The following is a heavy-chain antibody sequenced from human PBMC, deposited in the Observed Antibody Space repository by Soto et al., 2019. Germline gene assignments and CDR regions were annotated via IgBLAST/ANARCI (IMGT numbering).Heavy chain of an antibody. CDR1: GGTFSSYA. V-gene: IGHV1-69*01. D-gene: IGHD2-2*01. CDR2: IIPISETT. CDR3: ARSQGSSTSLEIYYYYYYGMDV. J-gene: IGHJ6*02. Sequence: QVQLVQSGAEVKKPGSSVKVYCKASGGTFSSYAISWVRQAPGQGLEWMGGIIPISETTNYAQKFQGRVTITADESKSTAYMELSGLRSEDTAVYYCARSQGSSTSLEIYYYYYYGMDVCGQGTTVTVSS.